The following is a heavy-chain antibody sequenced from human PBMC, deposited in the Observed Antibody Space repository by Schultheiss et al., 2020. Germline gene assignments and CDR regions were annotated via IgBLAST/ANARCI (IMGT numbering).Heavy chain of an antibody. Sequence: GSLRLSCAASGFTFDDYGMSWVRQAPGKGLEWIGEINHSGSTNYNPSLKSRVTISVDTSKNQFSLKLSSVTAADTAVYYCARGFPRDMTTVTIGRKNRWLLQGFDYWAQGTLVTVSS. CDR2: INHSGST. CDR1: GFTFDDYG. J-gene: IGHJ4*02. V-gene: IGHV4-34*01. D-gene: IGHD4-17*01. CDR3: ARGFPRDMTTVTIGRKNRWLLQGFDY.